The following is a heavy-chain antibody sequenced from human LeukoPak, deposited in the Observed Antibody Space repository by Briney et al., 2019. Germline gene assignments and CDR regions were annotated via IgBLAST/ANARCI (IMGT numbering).Heavy chain of an antibody. V-gene: IGHV1-69*13. CDR3: TTCARNFYCYRFDY. CDR1: GGIFSSYA. D-gene: IGHD2-2*02. J-gene: IGHJ4*02. CDR2: VIPIFGTA. Sequence: WASVKVSCKASGGIFSSYAISWVRQAPGQGREWMGGVIPIFGTANYAQKFQGRVTITADESTSTAYMELSSMRSKDTAVYYCTTCARNFYCYRFDYWGQGTLVTVSS.